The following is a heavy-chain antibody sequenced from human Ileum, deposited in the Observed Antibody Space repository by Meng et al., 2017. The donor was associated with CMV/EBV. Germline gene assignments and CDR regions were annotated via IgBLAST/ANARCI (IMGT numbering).Heavy chain of an antibody. J-gene: IGHJ4*02. D-gene: IGHD4-11*01. Sequence: GGSLRLSCSASGFIVSNNYMSWVRQAPGKGLEWVSLIFTDGVTYYADSVKGRFTIFRDNSKNTLNLQMNGLGPEDTAVYYCTRGYSGSSGWGQGTQVTVSS. CDR1: GFIVSNNY. CDR2: IFTDGVT. CDR3: TRGYSGSSG. V-gene: IGHV3-66*02.